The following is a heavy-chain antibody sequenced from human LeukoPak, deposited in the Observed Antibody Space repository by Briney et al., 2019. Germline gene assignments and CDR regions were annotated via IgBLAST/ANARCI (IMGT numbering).Heavy chain of an antibody. CDR3: AREGVRESLGDDY. D-gene: IGHD3-10*01. Sequence: PSETLSLTCAVYGGSFSGYYWSWIRQPPGKGLEWIGEINHSGSTNYNPSLKSRVTISVDTSKNQFSLKLSSVTAADTAVYYCAREGVRESLGDDYWGQRTLVTVSS. J-gene: IGHJ4*02. V-gene: IGHV4-34*01. CDR1: GGSFSGYY. CDR2: INHSGST.